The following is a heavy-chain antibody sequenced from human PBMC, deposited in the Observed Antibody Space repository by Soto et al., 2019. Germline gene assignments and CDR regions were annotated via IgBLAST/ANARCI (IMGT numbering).Heavy chain of an antibody. CDR3: ARARSTVTRNFDY. CDR1: GGSFSGYY. Sequence: SLTCAVYGGSFSGYYWSWIRQPPGKGLEWIGEINHSGSTNYNPSLKSRVTISVDASKNQFSLKLSSVTAADTAVYYCARARSTVTRNFDYWGQGTLVTVSS. D-gene: IGHD4-17*01. CDR2: INHSGST. J-gene: IGHJ4*02. V-gene: IGHV4-34*01.